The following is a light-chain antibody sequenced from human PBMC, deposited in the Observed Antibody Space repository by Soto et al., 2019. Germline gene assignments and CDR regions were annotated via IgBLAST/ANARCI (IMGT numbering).Light chain of an antibody. V-gene: IGKV1-12*01. CDR1: QSIGDL. Sequence: DIEMTQSPSSLSVSVVERVTLTGMASQSIGDLVAWYQQKPGKAPKLLISVASTRQNGIPSRFSGSGSGTDFTLTISSLQPEDFATYYCQQANSFPLTFGRGTKVDIK. CDR3: QQANSFPLT. CDR2: VAS. J-gene: IGKJ4*01.